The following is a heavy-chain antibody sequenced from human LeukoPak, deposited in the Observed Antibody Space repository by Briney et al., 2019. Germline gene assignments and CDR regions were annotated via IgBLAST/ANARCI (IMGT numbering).Heavy chain of an antibody. V-gene: IGHV7-4-1*02. CDR2: INTNTGNP. J-gene: IGHJ3*02. D-gene: IGHD3-22*01. CDR1: GYTFTSYA. CDR3: ARDGELGYYDSSGYHDAFDI. Sequence: EASVKVSCKASGYTFTSYAMNWVRQAPGQGLEWMGWINTNTGNPTYAQGFTGRFVFSLDTSVSTAYLQISSLKAEDTAVYYCARDGELGYYDSSGYHDAFDIWGQGTMVTVSS.